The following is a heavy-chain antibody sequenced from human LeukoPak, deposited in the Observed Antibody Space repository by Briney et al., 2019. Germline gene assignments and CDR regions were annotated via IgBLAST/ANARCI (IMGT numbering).Heavy chain of an antibody. Sequence: PGGSLRLSCAASRFTLSNYWMSWVRQAPGKGLEWVSVLYSGGNTYYADSVQGRFTISRDNSRNTLYLQMNSLRVEDTAVYYCATEGFRGVLFHIWGQGTVVTVSS. CDR2: LYSGGNT. J-gene: IGHJ3*02. CDR3: ATEGFRGVLFHI. CDR1: RFTLSNYW. V-gene: IGHV3-66*01. D-gene: IGHD3-10*01.